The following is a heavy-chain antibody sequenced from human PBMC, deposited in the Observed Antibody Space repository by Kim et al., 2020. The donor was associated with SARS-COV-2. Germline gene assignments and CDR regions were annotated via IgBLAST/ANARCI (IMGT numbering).Heavy chain of an antibody. Sequence: VKGRFTISRDNAKNSLYLQMTSLRAEDTAVYYCARDGVSSWSSYGAFDIWGQGTMVTVSS. CDR3: ARDGVSSWSSYGAFDI. V-gene: IGHV3-11*06. J-gene: IGHJ3*02. D-gene: IGHD6-13*01.